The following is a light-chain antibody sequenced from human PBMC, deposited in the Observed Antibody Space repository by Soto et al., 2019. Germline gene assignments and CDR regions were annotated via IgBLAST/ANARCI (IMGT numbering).Light chain of an antibody. V-gene: IGLV2-14*01. CDR2: DVN. CDR1: SSDVGVHNY. CDR3: SSYTSGTTLYV. J-gene: IGLJ1*01. Sequence: QSALTQPASVSGSPGQSITISCTGTSSDVGVHNYVSWYQQHPGKAPRLMIYDVNSRPSGVSSRFSGSKSGNTASLTISGLLAEYEADYYCSSYTSGTTLYVFGTGTKLPVL.